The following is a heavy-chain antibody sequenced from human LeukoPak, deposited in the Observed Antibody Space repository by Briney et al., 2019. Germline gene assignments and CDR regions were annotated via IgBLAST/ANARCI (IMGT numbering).Heavy chain of an antibody. J-gene: IGHJ5*02. Sequence: SETLSLTCAVYGGSFSGYYWSWIRQPPGKGLEWIGEINHSGSTNYNPSLKSQVTISVDTSKNQFSLKLSSVTAADTAVYYCARGRLVIAASRFDPWGQGTLVTVSS. CDR1: GGSFSGYY. D-gene: IGHD6-13*01. CDR2: INHSGST. CDR3: ARGRLVIAASRFDP. V-gene: IGHV4-34*01.